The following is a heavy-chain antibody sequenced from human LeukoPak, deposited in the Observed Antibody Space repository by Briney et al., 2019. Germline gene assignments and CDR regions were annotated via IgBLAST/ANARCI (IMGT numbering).Heavy chain of an antibody. V-gene: IGHV3-21*01. CDR3: TSRYCSTSNCYSFDN. CDR1: GFTFNTYS. D-gene: IGHD2-2*01. CDR2: ISSTSAHI. J-gene: IGHJ3*02. Sequence: GGSLRLSCAASGFTFNTYSMIWVRQAPGKGLEWVSSISSTSAHIFYADSVKGRFSISRDNAKNSLYLQMNSLRVEDTAVYYCTSRYCSTSNCYSFDNWGQGTMVTVSS.